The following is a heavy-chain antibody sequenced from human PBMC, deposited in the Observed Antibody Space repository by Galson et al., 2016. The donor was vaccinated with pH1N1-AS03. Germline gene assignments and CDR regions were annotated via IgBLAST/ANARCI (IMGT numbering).Heavy chain of an antibody. CDR2: IYHSGST. Sequence: LSLTCAVSGYSISSGYYWGWIRQPPGKGLEWIGSIYHSGSTYYNPSLKSRVTISVDTSKNQFSLKLSSVTAADTAVYYCARPRRDGYNFDAFDIWGQGTMVTVS. D-gene: IGHD5-24*01. V-gene: IGHV4-38-2*01. J-gene: IGHJ3*02. CDR3: ARPRRDGYNFDAFDI. CDR1: GYSISSGYY.